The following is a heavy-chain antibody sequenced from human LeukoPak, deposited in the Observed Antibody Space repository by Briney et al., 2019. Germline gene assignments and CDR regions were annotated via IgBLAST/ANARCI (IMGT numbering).Heavy chain of an antibody. D-gene: IGHD6-13*01. J-gene: IGHJ5*02. V-gene: IGHV1-8*01. CDR1: GYTFTSYD. CDR3: ARGGYSSTYNWFDP. CDR2: MDPNSGNT. Sequence: ASVKVSCKASGYTFTSYDINWVRQATGQGLEWMGWMDPNSGNTGYAQKFQGRVTMTRNTSISTAYMELSSLRSEDTAVYYCARGGYSSTYNWFDPWGQGTLVTVSS.